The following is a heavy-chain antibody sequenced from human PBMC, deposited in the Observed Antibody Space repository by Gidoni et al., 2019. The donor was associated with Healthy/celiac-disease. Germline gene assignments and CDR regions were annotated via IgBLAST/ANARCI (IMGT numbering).Heavy chain of an antibody. CDR2: ICSSSSYI. J-gene: IGHJ4*02. Sequence: EVQLVESGGGLVKPGGSLRVSRAASVFTFSSYSMNGVRRAPVKGLEWVSTICSSSSYIYYADSVEDRFTISRDNVKNSLYLQMNSLRAEDTAVYYCARDSWGYGDWGQGTLVTVSS. D-gene: IGHD4-17*01. V-gene: IGHV3-21*01. CDR1: VFTFSSYS. CDR3: ARDSWGYGD.